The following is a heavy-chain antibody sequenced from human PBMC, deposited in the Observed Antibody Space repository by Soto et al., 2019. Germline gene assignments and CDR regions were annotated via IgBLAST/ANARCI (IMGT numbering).Heavy chain of an antibody. V-gene: IGHV1-18*01. CDR2: ISAYNGNT. CDR3: ARVLAVACTSRTHWWFDP. J-gene: IGHJ5*02. CDR1: GYTFTSYG. Sequence: ASVKVSCKASGYTFTSYGISWVRQAPGQGLEWMGWISAYNGNTNYAQKLQGRVTMTTDTSTSTAYMELRSLRSDDTAVYYCARVLAVACTSRTHWWFDPWRQGTLVTVSS. D-gene: IGHD6-19*01.